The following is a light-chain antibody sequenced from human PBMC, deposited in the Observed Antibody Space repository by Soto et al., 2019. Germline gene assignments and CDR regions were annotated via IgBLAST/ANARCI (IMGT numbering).Light chain of an antibody. J-gene: IGLJ1*01. V-gene: IGLV2-23*02. CDR1: SSDVGSYNF. Sequence: QSVLTQPDSVSGSPGQSITISCTGTSSDVGSYNFVSWYQQHPGKAPKLMIYEASKRPSGVYNRFSGSKSGNTASLTISGLQAEDEAYNYGCLDAGSRTFGFVFGTGTKLTVL. CDR3: CLDAGSRTFGFV. CDR2: EAS.